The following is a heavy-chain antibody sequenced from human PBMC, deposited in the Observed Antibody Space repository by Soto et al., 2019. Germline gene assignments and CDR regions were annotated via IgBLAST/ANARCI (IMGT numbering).Heavy chain of an antibody. V-gene: IGHV4-59*01. D-gene: IGHD6-6*01. CDR2: IYYSGST. CDR3: ARRVATRQMGYYFDY. J-gene: IGHJ4*02. Sequence: LSLTCTVSGGSISSYYWSWIRQPPGKGLEWIGYIYYSGSTNYNPSLKSRVTTSVDTSKNQFSLKLSSVTTADTAVYYCARRVATRQMGYYFDYWGQGTLVTVSS. CDR1: GGSISSYY.